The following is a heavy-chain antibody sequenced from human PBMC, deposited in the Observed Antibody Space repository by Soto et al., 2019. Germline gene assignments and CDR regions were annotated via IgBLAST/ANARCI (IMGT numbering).Heavy chain of an antibody. CDR3: RGSLDY. CDR2: IKQDGSEK. V-gene: IGHV3-7*01. D-gene: IGHD1-26*01. J-gene: IGHJ4*02. Sequence: PGGSLRLSCAASGFSFSSYWMSWVRQAPGKGLEWVANIKQDGSEKYYVDSVKGRFTISRDNVKNSVYLQMNSLRAEDTAVYYCRGSLDYWGQGTLVTVSS. CDR1: GFSFSSYW.